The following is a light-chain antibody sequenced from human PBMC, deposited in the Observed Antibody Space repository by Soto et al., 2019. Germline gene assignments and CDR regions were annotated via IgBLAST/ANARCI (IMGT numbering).Light chain of an antibody. CDR2: AAS. CDR3: QQSFNLPRT. J-gene: IGKJ1*01. CDR1: QSISSS. V-gene: IGKV1-39*01. Sequence: DIQMTQSPSSLSASVGETITITCRASQSISSSLNWFQHSPGQPPKLLLFAASNLHAWFPPRFSGSGSGTSFSLTIRSLQPEDFATYYCQQSFNLPRTFGPGTRVEFK.